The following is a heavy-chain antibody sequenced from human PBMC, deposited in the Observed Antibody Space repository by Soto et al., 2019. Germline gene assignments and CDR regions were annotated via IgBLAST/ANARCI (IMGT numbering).Heavy chain of an antibody. D-gene: IGHD2-15*01. CDR1: GGGNLRDYR. V-gene: IGHV1-69*13. CDR3: ARVGLRPDNFDY. J-gene: IGHJ4*02. CDR2: IIPKLGSA. Sequence: SVKVSCKASGGGNLRDYRTTWVRRAPGQGLEWMGGIIPKLGSANYAQKLQGRVTMTADASTNSVYMELRSLRSDDTAVYYCARVGLRPDNFDYWGQGTLVTVSS.